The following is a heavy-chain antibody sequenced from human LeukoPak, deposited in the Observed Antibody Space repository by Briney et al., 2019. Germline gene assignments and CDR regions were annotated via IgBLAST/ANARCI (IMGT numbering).Heavy chain of an antibody. CDR1: GFTFSSYA. CDR2: ISGSGGST. Sequence: GGSLRLSCAASGFTFSSYAMSWVRQAPGKGLEWVSAISGSGGSTYYADSVKGRFTISRDNSKNTLYLQTNSLRAEDTAVYYCAKDRDYYDSSGYQGTDAFDIWGQGTMVTVSS. V-gene: IGHV3-23*01. D-gene: IGHD3-22*01. CDR3: AKDRDYYDSSGYQGTDAFDI. J-gene: IGHJ3*02.